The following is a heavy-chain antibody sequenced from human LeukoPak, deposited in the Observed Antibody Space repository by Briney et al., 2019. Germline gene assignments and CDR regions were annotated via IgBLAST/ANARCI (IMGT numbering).Heavy chain of an antibody. V-gene: IGHV4-39*01. Sequence: SETLSLTCTVSGAPISSYYWSWIRQPPGKGLEWIGSIYYSGSTYYNPSLKSRVTISVDTSKNQFSLKLSSVTAADTAVYYCARHQGDFFDYWGQGTLVTVSS. CDR1: GAPISSYY. D-gene: IGHD2-21*01. J-gene: IGHJ4*02. CDR3: ARHQGDFFDY. CDR2: IYYSGST.